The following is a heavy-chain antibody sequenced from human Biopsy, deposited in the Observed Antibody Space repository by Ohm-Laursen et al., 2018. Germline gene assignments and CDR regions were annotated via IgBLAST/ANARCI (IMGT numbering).Heavy chain of an antibody. CDR3: ARGSNDFGGLYFPR. CDR2: ISYTGYT. V-gene: IGHV4-59*11. Sequence: GTLSLTCPVSGGSFTGHYWSWIRQPPGKGLEWIGHISYTGYTSYNASLKSRVTISVDTSRNHFSLRLSSLTAADTAVYYCARGSNDFGGLYFPRWGQGTLLTVS. CDR1: GGSFTGHY. D-gene: IGHD4-23*01. J-gene: IGHJ4*02.